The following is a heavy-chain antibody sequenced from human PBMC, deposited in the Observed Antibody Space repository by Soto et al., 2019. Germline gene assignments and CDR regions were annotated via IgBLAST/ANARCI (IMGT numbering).Heavy chain of an antibody. CDR2: IYFSGST. Sequence: QLQLEESGPGLVKPSQTLSLTCAVSGGSISNGGYYWSWIRQHPGKGLEWIGSIYFSGSTYYNPSLKSRVTISVATLKNQFSLKLSSVTAADTAVYHCARDSHSQQPNHRWGGGYMDVWGKGTTVTVSS. D-gene: IGHD6-13*01. J-gene: IGHJ6*03. CDR1: GGSISNGGYY. CDR3: ARDSHSQQPNHRWGGGYMDV. V-gene: IGHV4-31*11.